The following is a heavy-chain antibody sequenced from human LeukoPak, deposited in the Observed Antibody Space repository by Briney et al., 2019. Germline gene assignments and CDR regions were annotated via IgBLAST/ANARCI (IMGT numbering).Heavy chain of an antibody. CDR1: GFTFSTYA. J-gene: IGHJ5*02. CDR3: AYGPSFDP. Sequence: PGGSLRLSCSASGFTFSTYAMHWVRQAPGKGLEHVSTINTNGDDTYYADSVKGRFTISRDNSKRTLYLQMNSLRAEDTAVYYCAYGPSFDPWGQGTLVTVSS. CDR2: INTNGDDT. V-gene: IGHV3-64*04. D-gene: IGHD3-10*01.